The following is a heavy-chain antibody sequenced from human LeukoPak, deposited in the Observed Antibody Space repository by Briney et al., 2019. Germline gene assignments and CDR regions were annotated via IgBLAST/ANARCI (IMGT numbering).Heavy chain of an antibody. Sequence: ASVKVSCKASGYTFTSYGISWVRQAPGQGLEWMGWISAYNGNTNYAQKLQGRVTMTTDTSTSTAYMELRSLRSDDTAVYYCARDLYHRLDCSGGSCFGTLDYWGQGTLVTVSS. D-gene: IGHD2-15*01. CDR1: GYTFTSYG. CDR2: ISAYNGNT. V-gene: IGHV1-18*01. J-gene: IGHJ4*02. CDR3: ARDLYHRLDCSGGSCFGTLDY.